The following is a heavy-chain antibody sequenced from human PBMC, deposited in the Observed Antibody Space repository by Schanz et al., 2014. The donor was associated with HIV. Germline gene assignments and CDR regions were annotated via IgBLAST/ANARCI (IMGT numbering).Heavy chain of an antibody. Sequence: VQLVESGGGLVKPGGSLRLSCAASGLSFNDAWMTWVRQAPGRGLEWVSVIYSGGTTYYADSVKGRFTISRDNSKNTLYPQMNSLRSDHTAVYYCARGGGRGSYFGGYHFDYGGQGTLVTVSS. J-gene: IGHJ4*02. CDR1: GLSFNDAW. CDR2: IYSGGTT. V-gene: IGHV3-66*01. CDR3: ARGGGRGSYFGGYHFDY. D-gene: IGHD1-26*01.